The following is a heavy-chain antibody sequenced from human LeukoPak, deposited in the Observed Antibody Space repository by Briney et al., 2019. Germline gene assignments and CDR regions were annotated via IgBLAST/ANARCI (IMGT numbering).Heavy chain of an antibody. CDR3: ARLDWSNWCFDL. V-gene: IGHV4-39*01. CDR1: GGSISSASYY. Sequence: SETLSLTCAVSGGSISSASYYWGWIRQPPGKGLVWIGSIYYTGSTYYNPSLKSRVTISVDTSKNQFSLNLSSVTAADTAVYYCARLDWSNWCFDLRGRGNLVIVSP. CDR2: IYYTGST. J-gene: IGHJ2*01. D-gene: IGHD3/OR15-3a*01.